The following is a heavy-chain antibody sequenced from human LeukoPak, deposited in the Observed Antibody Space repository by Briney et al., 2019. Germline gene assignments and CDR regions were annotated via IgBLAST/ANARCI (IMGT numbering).Heavy chain of an antibody. CDR3: ARDAGLQYLSR. CDR2: INPSGGST. Sequence: ASVKVSCKASGYTFTSYYMHWVRQAPGQGLEWMGIINPSGGSTSYAQKFQGRVTMTRDMSTSTVYMELSSLRPEDTAVYYCARDAGLQYLSRWGQGTLVTVSS. V-gene: IGHV1-46*01. CDR1: GYTFTSYY. D-gene: IGHD4-11*01. J-gene: IGHJ4*02.